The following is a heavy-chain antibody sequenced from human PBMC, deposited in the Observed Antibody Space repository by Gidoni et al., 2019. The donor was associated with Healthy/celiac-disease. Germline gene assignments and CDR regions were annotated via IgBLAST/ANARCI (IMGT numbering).Heavy chain of an antibody. D-gene: IGHD6-13*01. CDR2: ISGSGGST. J-gene: IGHJ6*03. CDR1: GFTFSSYA. CDR3: AKSSGKTAAGVYYRYYYYYYMDV. Sequence: EVQLLESGGGLVQPGGSLRLSCAASGFTFSSYAMSWVRQAPGKGLEWVSAISGSGGSTYYADSVKGRFTISRDNSKNTLYLQMNSLRAEDTAVYYCAKSSGKTAAGVYYRYYYYYYMDVWGKGTTVTVSS. V-gene: IGHV3-23*01.